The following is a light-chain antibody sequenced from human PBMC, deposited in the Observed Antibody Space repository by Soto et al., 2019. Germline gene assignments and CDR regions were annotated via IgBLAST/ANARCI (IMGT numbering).Light chain of an antibody. V-gene: IGKV3-11*01. Sequence: IVLTLYPATLSAYPGDRVTVSCRASQALNTRLAWYQHKPGQAPRLLIYLTSNRAAGVPSRFSAWGSETDFTLTISDVQPEDFEVYYCHQRQSWPRGFGHGTKVDI. CDR1: QALNTR. CDR3: HQRQSWPRG. CDR2: LTS. J-gene: IGKJ1*01.